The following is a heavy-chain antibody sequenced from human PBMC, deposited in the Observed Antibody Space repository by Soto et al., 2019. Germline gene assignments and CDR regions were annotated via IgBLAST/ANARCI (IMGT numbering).Heavy chain of an antibody. CDR3: ARGPRGYVYYHGMDV. CDR1: GGSISSYY. D-gene: IGHD3-10*01. J-gene: IGHJ6*02. V-gene: IGHV4-4*07. CDR2: IDTSGTT. Sequence: SETLSLTCTVSGGSISSYYVSWIRQSAGKGLEWIGRIDTSGTTNYNPSLKGRVTMSVDASKNHFSLNLSSVTAADTAVYYCARGPRGYVYYHGMDVWGQGTTVTVSS.